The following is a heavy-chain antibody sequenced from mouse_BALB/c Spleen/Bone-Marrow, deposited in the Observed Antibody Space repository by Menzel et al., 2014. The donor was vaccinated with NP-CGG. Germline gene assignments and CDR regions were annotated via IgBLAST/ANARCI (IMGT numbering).Heavy chain of an antibody. D-gene: IGHD2-1*01. CDR3: TRSYYGNYFDV. CDR1: GYTFTSYY. Sequence: VQVVESGAELVKPGASVKLSCKASGYTFTSYYMYWVKQRPGQGLEWIGEINPSNGGTNFNEKFKSKATLTVDKSSSTAYMQLGSLTSEDSAVYYCTRSYYGNYFDVWGAGTTVTVSS. V-gene: IGHV1S81*02. J-gene: IGHJ1*01. CDR2: INPSNGGT.